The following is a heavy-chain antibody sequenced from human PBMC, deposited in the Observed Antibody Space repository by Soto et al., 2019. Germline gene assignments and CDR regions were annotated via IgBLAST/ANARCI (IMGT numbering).Heavy chain of an antibody. CDR3: AVEFIVGDVDY. D-gene: IGHD1-26*01. CDR1: GGTFSSYT. CDR2: IIPILGIA. Sequence: QVQLVQSGAEVKKPGSSVKVSCKASGGTFSSYTISWVRQAPGQGLEWMGRIIPILGIANYAQKFQGRVTXNXXNSTSTAYMELSSLRSEDTAVYYCAVEFIVGDVDYWGQGTLVTVSS. J-gene: IGHJ4*02. V-gene: IGHV1-69*02.